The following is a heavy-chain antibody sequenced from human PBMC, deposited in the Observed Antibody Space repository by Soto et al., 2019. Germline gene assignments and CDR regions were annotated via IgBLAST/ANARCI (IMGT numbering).Heavy chain of an antibody. CDR1: GGSISSSSYY. J-gene: IGHJ4*02. Sequence: QLQLQESGPGLLKPSETLSLTCTVSGGSISSSSYYWGWIRQPPGKGLEWIGSIYYSGSTYYNPSLKSRVTISVDTSKNQFSLKLSSVTAADTAVYYCASHPHRITIDANWGQVTLVTVSS. V-gene: IGHV4-39*01. D-gene: IGHD3-3*01. CDR2: IYYSGST. CDR3: ASHPHRITIDAN.